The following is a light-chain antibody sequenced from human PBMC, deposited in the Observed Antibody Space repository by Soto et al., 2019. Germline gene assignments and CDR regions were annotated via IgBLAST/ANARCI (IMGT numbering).Light chain of an antibody. V-gene: IGLV2-14*03. CDR1: SSDVGGYHS. CDR3: SSFTSSMTNV. Sequence: QSALTQPASVSGSPGESITISCTGTSSDVGGYHSVSWYQHHPGKAPKLILYDVGARPSGVSYRFSGSKSGNTASLTISGLQAADEADYFCSSFTSSMTNVFGSGTKVTVL. CDR2: DVG. J-gene: IGLJ1*01.